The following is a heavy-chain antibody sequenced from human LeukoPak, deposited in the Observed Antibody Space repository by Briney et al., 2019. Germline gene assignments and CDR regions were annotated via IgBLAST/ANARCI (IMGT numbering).Heavy chain of an antibody. D-gene: IGHD2-2*01. J-gene: IGHJ4*02. Sequence: PSETLSLTCTVSGGSISSYYWSWIRQPPGKGLEWIGYIYYSGSTNYNPSPKSRVTISVDTSKNQFSLKLSSVTAADTAVYYCARYCSSTSCYRYFDYWGQGTLVTVSS. CDR1: GGSISSYY. CDR2: IYYSGST. CDR3: ARYCSSTSCYRYFDY. V-gene: IGHV4-59*08.